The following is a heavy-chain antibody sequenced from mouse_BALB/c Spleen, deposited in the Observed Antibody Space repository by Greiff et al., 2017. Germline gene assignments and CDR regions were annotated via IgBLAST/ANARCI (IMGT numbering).Heavy chain of an antibody. Sequence: QVQLQQPGAELVKPGAPVKLSCKASGYTFTSYWMNWVKQRPGRGLEWIGRIDPSDSETHYNQKFKDKATLTVDKSSSTAYIQLSSLTSEDSAVYYCARMAYDYVFDYWGQGTTLTVSS. D-gene: IGHD2-4*01. CDR1: GYTFTSYW. V-gene: IGHV1-69*02. CDR2: IDPSDSET. J-gene: IGHJ2*01. CDR3: ARMAYDYVFDY.